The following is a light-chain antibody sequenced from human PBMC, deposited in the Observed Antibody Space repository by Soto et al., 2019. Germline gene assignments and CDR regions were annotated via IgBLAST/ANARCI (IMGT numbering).Light chain of an antibody. Sequence: EIVLTQSPATLSLSPGDRATLSCRASQIVSSYLAWYQQKPGQAPRLLIYDASNRATGIPARFSGSGSGTDFTLTITSLEPEDFAVYYCQQRSNWPSTFGGGTTVEIK. J-gene: IGKJ4*01. CDR3: QQRSNWPST. CDR1: QIVSSY. CDR2: DAS. V-gene: IGKV3-11*01.